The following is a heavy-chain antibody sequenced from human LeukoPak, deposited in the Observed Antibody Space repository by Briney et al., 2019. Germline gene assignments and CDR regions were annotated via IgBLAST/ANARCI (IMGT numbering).Heavy chain of an antibody. D-gene: IGHD6-19*01. V-gene: IGHV3-48*01. CDR3: ARDPAGAGIYYDY. Sequence: GGSLRLSCAASGFTVSDNYMNWVRQAPGKGLEWVSYISSGSSTIYYADSVKGRFTISRDNAKNSLYLQMNSLRAEDTAVYYCARDPAGAGIYYDYWGQGTLVTVSS. CDR1: GFTVSDNY. CDR2: ISSGSSTI. J-gene: IGHJ4*02.